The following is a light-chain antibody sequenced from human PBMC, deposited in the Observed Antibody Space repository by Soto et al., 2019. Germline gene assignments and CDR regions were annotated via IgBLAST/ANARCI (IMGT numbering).Light chain of an antibody. CDR2: RTS. J-gene: IGKJ1*01. Sequence: EIGLTQSPGTLSFSPGERATLSCRASQSVSSTYLAWYQQKPGQAPRLLIYRTSNRATGIPDRFSGSGSGTDFTLTISRLEPEDFAVYWCQQYDSSPRTFGQGTKVEIK. CDR3: QQYDSSPRT. CDR1: QSVSSTY. V-gene: IGKV3-20*01.